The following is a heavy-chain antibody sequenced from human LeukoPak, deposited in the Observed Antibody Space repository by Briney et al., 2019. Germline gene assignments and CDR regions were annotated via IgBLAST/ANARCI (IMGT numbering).Heavy chain of an antibody. J-gene: IGHJ4*02. D-gene: IGHD4-17*01. CDR1: GFIFSSYW. CDR3: ARDKSADYGDSYFDS. V-gene: IGHV3-7*01. Sequence: GGSLRLSCAASGFIFSSYWMSWVRQAPGKGLEWVANIKQDGGEEHYVDSVKGRFTISRDNAKNSLYLQMNSLRAEDTAVYYCARDKSADYGDSYFDSWGQGILVTVSS. CDR2: IKQDGGEE.